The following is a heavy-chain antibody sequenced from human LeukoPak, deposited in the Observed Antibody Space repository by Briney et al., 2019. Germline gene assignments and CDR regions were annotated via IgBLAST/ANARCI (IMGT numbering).Heavy chain of an antibody. J-gene: IGHJ4*02. Sequence: ASVKVSCKVSGYTLTELSIHWVRQAPGQGLEWMGWISAYNGNTNYAQKLQGRGTMTTDTSTSTAYMELRSLRSDDTAVYYCARVLLYDILTGYYSAEDSWGQGTLVTVSS. CDR1: GYTLTELS. D-gene: IGHD3-9*01. CDR3: ARVLLYDILTGYYSAEDS. CDR2: ISAYNGNT. V-gene: IGHV1-18*01.